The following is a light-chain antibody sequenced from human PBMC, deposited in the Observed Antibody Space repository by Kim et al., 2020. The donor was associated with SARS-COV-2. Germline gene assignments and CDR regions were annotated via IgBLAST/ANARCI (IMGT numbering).Light chain of an antibody. CDR3: AAWDDSFWV. CDR2: RNN. J-gene: IGLJ3*02. CDR1: SSNFGSNY. Sequence: PGQRLTISCSGSSSNFGSNYVCWYQQLPGTAPKLLIYRNNQRPSGVPDRFSGSKSGTSASLAISGLRSEDEADYYCAAWDDSFWVFGGGTQLTVL. V-gene: IGLV1-47*01.